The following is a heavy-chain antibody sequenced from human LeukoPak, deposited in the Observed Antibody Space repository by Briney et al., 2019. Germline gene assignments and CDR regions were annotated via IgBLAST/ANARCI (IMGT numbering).Heavy chain of an antibody. CDR3: ARGGERAFDY. D-gene: IGHD1-1*01. CDR1: GGSFSGYY. Sequence: KSSETHSPTRALYGGSFSGYYWSWIRQPPGKGLEWIGEINHSGSTNYNPSLKSRVTISVDTSKNQFSLKLSSVTAADTAVYYCARGGERAFDYWGQGTLVTVSS. V-gene: IGHV4-34*01. CDR2: INHSGST. J-gene: IGHJ4*02.